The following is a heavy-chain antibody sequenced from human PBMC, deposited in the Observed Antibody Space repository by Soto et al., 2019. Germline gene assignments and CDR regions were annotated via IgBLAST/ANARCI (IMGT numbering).Heavy chain of an antibody. CDR2: LSGGGSTI. CDR3: AKGPEYDILTGCDY. D-gene: IGHD3-9*01. Sequence: EVQLLESGGGFVQPGESLRLSCAASGFTFSLSAMSWVRQAPGRGLDWVSSLSGGGSTIDYADSVKGRFTISRDNSKNTVHLQMNSLRAEDTAVYYCAKGPEYDILTGCDYWGQGALVTVSS. V-gene: IGHV3-23*01. CDR1: GFTFSLSA. J-gene: IGHJ4*02.